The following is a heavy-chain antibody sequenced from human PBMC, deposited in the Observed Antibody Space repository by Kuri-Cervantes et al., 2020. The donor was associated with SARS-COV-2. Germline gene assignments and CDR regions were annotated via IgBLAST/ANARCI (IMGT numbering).Heavy chain of an antibody. D-gene: IGHD3-16*01. CDR3: ARVNFMGGPSIGY. J-gene: IGHJ4*02. Sequence: GESLKISCAASGFTFSSYGMHWVRQAPGKGLEWVAFIRYDGSNKYYADSVKGRFTISRDNPKNTLYLQMNSLRAEDTAVYYCARVNFMGGPSIGYWGQGTLVTVSS. V-gene: IGHV3-30*02. CDR1: GFTFSSYG. CDR2: IRYDGSNK.